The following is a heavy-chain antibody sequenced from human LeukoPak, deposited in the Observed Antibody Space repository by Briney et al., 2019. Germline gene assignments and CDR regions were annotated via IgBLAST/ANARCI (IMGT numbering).Heavy chain of an antibody. J-gene: IGHJ4*02. CDR3: AKDPPDIVVVVAATTDY. CDR1: GFTFSSYA. V-gene: IGHV3-23*01. D-gene: IGHD2-15*01. Sequence: GGSLRLSCAASGFTFSSYAMSWVRQAPGKGLEWVSAISGSGGSTYYADSVKGRFTISRDNSKNTLYLQMNSLGAEDTAVYYCAKDPPDIVVVVAATTDYWGQGTLVTVSS. CDR2: ISGSGGST.